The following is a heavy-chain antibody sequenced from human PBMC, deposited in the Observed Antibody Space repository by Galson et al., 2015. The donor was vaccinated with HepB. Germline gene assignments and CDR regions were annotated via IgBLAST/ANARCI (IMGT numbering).Heavy chain of an antibody. CDR1: GYTFAYG. V-gene: IGHV1-18*01. J-gene: IGHJ4*02. Sequence: SVKVSCKASGYTFAYGMTWVRQAPGQGLECMGWISDYNGDTKYAEKFRGRVTMTTDTSINTAYMELRSLTSDDTAVYYCARGRTTVWSFDFWGQGTLVTVSS. CDR2: ISDYNGDT. D-gene: IGHD2-2*01. CDR3: ARGRTTVWSFDF.